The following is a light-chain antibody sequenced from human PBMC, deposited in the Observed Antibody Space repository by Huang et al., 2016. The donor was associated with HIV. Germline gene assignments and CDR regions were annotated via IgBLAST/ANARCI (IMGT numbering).Light chain of an antibody. J-gene: IGKJ5*01. V-gene: IGKV1-16*02. CDR3: QQYKSYPIT. Sequence: DIEMTQSPSSVSASVGDRVTITCRASQDISTSLAWFQQKPGNAPKSLIYGASTLQKGVPSKFSGSGSGTDFTLTISSLQPEDFAIYYCQQYKSYPITFGQGTRLEMK. CDR2: GAS. CDR1: QDISTS.